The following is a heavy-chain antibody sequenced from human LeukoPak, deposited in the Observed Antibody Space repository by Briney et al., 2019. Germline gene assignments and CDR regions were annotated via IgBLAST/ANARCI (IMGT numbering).Heavy chain of an antibody. Sequence: GGSLRLSCAASGFTFSSYGMHWVRQAPGKGLEWVAFIRYDGSNKYYADSVKGRFTISRDNSKNTLYLQMNSLRAEDTAVYYCAKASRSYGSGSYISSFDYWGQGTLVTVSS. J-gene: IGHJ4*02. CDR2: IRYDGSNK. V-gene: IGHV3-30*02. D-gene: IGHD3-10*01. CDR3: AKASRSYGSGSYISSFDY. CDR1: GFTFSSYG.